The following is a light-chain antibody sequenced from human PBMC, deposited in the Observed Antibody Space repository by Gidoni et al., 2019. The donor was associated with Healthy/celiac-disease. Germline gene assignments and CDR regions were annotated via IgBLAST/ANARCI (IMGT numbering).Light chain of an antibody. Sequence: DIQVTQSPSALSASVGDRVTITCRESQSSSSYLNWYQQKPGKAPKLLIYSASSLQRGVPARFSGSGSGTDFTLTISSLQPEDFAIYYRQQSYSTPLTFGGGTKVEIK. V-gene: IGKV1-39*01. J-gene: IGKJ4*01. CDR3: QQSYSTPLT. CDR2: SAS. CDR1: QSSSSY.